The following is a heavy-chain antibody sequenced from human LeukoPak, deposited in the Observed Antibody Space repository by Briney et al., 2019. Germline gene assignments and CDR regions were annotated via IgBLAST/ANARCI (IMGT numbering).Heavy chain of an antibody. CDR1: GGSISSYY. CDR3: ARERGHYYGSGFVA. CDR2: IYYSGST. J-gene: IGHJ3*01. Sequence: PSETLSLTCTVSGGSISSYYWSWIRQPPGKGLEWIGYIYYSGSTNYNPSLKSRVTISVDTSKNQFSLKLSSVTAADTAVYYCARERGHYYGSGFVAWGQGTMVTVSS. V-gene: IGHV4-59*01. D-gene: IGHD3-10*01.